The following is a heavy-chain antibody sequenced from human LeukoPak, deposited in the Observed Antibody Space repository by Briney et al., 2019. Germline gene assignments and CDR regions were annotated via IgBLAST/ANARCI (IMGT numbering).Heavy chain of an antibody. CDR1: GFTFSDYY. CDR3: ASDIVATSGDF. Sequence: PGGSLRLSCAASGFTFSDYYMSWIRQAPGKGLEWVAYITSSGADIYYADSVKGRFTISRDNAKSALFLRMNSLRVEDTATYYCASDIVATSGDFWGQGTLVSVSS. V-gene: IGHV3-11*01. J-gene: IGHJ4*02. D-gene: IGHD5-12*01. CDR2: ITSSGADI.